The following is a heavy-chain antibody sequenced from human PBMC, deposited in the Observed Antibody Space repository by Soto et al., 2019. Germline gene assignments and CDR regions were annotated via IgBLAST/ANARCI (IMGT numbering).Heavy chain of an antibody. V-gene: IGHV3-23*01. CDR1: VFTLSSYA. CDR3: AKDGYYDLSTGTGYYYYGLDV. CDR2: ISGAGDTI. D-gene: IGHD3-9*01. Sequence: ESLKISCEASVFTLSSYAMTWVRQAPGKGLEWVSVISGAGDTIYYADSVEGRFTISRDNSKNTLYLQMDSLTAEDTAVYFCAKDGYYDLSTGTGYYYYGLDVWGQGTTVTVSS. J-gene: IGHJ6*02.